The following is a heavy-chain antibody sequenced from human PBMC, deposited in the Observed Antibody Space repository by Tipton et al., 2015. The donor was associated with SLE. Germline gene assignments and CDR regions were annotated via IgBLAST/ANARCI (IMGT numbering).Heavy chain of an antibody. V-gene: IGHV3-74*01. J-gene: IGHJ2*01. CDR1: GFTFSSYW. CDR2: INTDGSST. D-gene: IGHD5-18*01. CDR3: ARDLKYTYGLGDWYFDL. Sequence: SLRLSCAASGFTFSSYWMHWVRQAPGKGLAWVSRINTDGSSTSYADSVKGQFTISRDNAKNTLYLQMNSLRAEDTAVYYCARDLKYTYGLGDWYFDLWGRGTLVTVSS.